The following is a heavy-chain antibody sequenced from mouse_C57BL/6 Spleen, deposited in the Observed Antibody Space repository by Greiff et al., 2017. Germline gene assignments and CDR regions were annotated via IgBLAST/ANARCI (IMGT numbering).Heavy chain of an antibody. J-gene: IGHJ3*01. CDR3: TTGYSNYVEWFAY. D-gene: IGHD2-5*01. V-gene: IGHV14-1*01. Sequence: VQLQQSGAELVRPGASVKLSCTASGFNIKDYYMHWVKQRPEQGLEWIGRIDPEDGYTEYAPKFQVKATITADTSPHTAYLQLSSLTSEDTAVYYCTTGYSNYVEWFAYWGQGTLVTVSA. CDR2: IDPEDGYT. CDR1: GFNIKDYY.